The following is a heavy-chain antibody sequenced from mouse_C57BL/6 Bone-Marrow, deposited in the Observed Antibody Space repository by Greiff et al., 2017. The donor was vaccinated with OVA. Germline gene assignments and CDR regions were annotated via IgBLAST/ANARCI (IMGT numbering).Heavy chain of an antibody. J-gene: IGHJ2*01. CDR3: ARFYYDYPYYFDY. CDR1: GYTFTDYY. V-gene: IGHV1-19*01. D-gene: IGHD2-4*01. Sequence: EVQLQQSGPVLVKPGASVKMSCKASGYTFTDYYMNWVKQSHGKSLEWIGVINPYNGGTSYNQKFKGKATLTVDKSSSTAYMELNSLTSEDSAVYYCARFYYDYPYYFDYWGQGTTLTVSS. CDR2: INPYNGGT.